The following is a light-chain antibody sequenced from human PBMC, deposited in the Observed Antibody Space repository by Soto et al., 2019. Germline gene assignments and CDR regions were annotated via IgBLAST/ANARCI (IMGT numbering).Light chain of an antibody. CDR2: YDS. J-gene: IGLJ2*01. Sequence: SYELTQPPSVSVAPGKTARITCGGNNIGSKSVHWYQQKPGQAPVLVIYYDSDRPSGIPERSSGSNSGNTATLTISRVEAGDEADYYCQVWDSSSVVFGGGTKLTVL. CDR3: QVWDSSSVV. V-gene: IGLV3-21*04. CDR1: NIGSKS.